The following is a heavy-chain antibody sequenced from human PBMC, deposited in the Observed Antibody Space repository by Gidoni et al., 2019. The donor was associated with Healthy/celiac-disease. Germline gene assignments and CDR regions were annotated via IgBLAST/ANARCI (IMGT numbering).Heavy chain of an antibody. CDR1: GGSISSGGYY. D-gene: IGHD3-3*01. J-gene: IGHJ5*02. Sequence: QVQLQESGPGLVKPSQTLSLTCTVPGGSISSGGYYWSWIRQHPGKGLEWIGYIYYSGSTYYNPSLKSRVTISVDTSKNQFSLKLSSVTAADTAVYYCARGGKFLEWPRRFDPWGQGTLVTVSS. CDR3: ARGGKFLEWPRRFDP. V-gene: IGHV4-31*03. CDR2: IYYSGST.